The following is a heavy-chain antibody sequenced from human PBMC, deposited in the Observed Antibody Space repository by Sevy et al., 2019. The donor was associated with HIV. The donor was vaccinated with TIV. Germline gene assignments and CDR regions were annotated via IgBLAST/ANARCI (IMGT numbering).Heavy chain of an antibody. CDR3: VREGVGGYSYSLDC. CDR2: ISSSSSYI. J-gene: IGHJ4*02. V-gene: IGHV3-21*01. D-gene: IGHD5-18*01. Sequence: GGSLRLSCAASGITFTIYTMNWVRQAPGKGLEWVSSISSSSSYIYYADSVKGRFTISRDNAKNSLYLQMNSLRAEDTAVYYCVREGVGGYSYSLDCWGQGTLVTVSS. CDR1: GITFTIYT.